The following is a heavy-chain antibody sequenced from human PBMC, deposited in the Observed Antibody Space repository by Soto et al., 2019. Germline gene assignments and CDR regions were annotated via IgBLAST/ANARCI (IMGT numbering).Heavy chain of an antibody. D-gene: IGHD3-3*01. CDR2: ISTSTNYI. CDR1: GFTFSSYS. Sequence: EVQLVESGGGLVKPGGSLRLSCAASGFTFSSYSMNWVRQAPGKGLEWVSSISTSTNYIYYADSVKGRFTISRDNAKXXXXXXXXXXXXXXXXXXXXXXXFRDGYYFDYWGHGTLVTVSS. CDR3: XXXFRDGYYFDY. J-gene: IGHJ4*01. V-gene: IGHV3-21*01.